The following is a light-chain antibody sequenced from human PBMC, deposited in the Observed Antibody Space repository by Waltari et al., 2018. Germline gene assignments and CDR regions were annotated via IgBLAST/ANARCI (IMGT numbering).Light chain of an antibody. Sequence: RMTQSPSSLAASVGDRVTIACRASQSISDYLNWYQQKPGKAPKVLIHAASNLESEVPSRFSSSGSGTDFTLTISSLQPEDFATYYCQQSYSTPITFGGGTKVEIK. CDR1: QSISDY. V-gene: IGKV1-39*01. CDR3: QQSYSTPIT. CDR2: AAS. J-gene: IGKJ4*01.